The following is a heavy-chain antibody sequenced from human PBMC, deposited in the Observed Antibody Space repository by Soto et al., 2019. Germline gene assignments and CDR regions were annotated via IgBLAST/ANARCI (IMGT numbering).Heavy chain of an antibody. D-gene: IGHD4-17*01. CDR2: ISSSSIST. CDR1: GFTFSDYF. CDR3: AKNGDYSYYYAMDV. J-gene: IGHJ6*02. Sequence: QVQLVESGGGLVKPGASLRLSCAASGFTFSDYFMSWIRQAPGKGPEWISHISSSSISTNYADSVKGRFTISRDNAKNSLYLEMTSLTAEDTAIYYCAKNGDYSYYYAMDVWGQGTTVSVSS. V-gene: IGHV3-11*06.